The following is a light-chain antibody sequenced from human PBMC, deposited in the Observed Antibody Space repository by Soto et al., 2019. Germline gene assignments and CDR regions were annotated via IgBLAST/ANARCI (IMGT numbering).Light chain of an antibody. CDR2: AAS. J-gene: IGKJ3*01. V-gene: IGKV1-39*01. CDR1: QSMSIY. Sequence: DIQMTQSPSSLSASVGDRVTIACRASQSMSIYLNWYQQKPGKAPYLLIYAASSLQSGVPSRFSGSGSGTDFTLTISSLQPEDFSTYYCQQSFGMPFTFGPGTNVDIK. CDR3: QQSFGMPFT.